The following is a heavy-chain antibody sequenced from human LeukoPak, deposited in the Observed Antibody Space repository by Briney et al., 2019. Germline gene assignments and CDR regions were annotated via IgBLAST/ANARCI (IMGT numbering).Heavy chain of an antibody. D-gene: IGHD6-13*01. J-gene: IGHJ6*02. CDR3: ASRIAAAGTMTYYYYYGMDV. Sequence: GGSLRLSCAASGFTFSSYSMNWVPQAPGKGLEWVSSISSSSSYIYYADSVKGRFTISRDNAKNSLYLQMNSLRAEDTAVYYCASRIAAAGTMTYYYYYGMDVWGQGTTVTVSS. V-gene: IGHV3-21*01. CDR2: ISSSSSYI. CDR1: GFTFSSYS.